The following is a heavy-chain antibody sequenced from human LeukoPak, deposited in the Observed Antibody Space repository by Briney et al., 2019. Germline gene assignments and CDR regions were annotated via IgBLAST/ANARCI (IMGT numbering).Heavy chain of an antibody. D-gene: IGHD3-10*01. V-gene: IGHV1-69*13. Sequence: SVKVSCKASGGTFSSYAISWVRQAPGQGLEWMGGIIPIFGTANYAQKFQGRVTITADESTSTAYMELSSLRSEDTAVYYCARATMVRGVIPLCDYWGQGTLVTVSS. J-gene: IGHJ4*02. CDR1: GGTFSSYA. CDR2: IIPIFGTA. CDR3: ARATMVRGVIPLCDY.